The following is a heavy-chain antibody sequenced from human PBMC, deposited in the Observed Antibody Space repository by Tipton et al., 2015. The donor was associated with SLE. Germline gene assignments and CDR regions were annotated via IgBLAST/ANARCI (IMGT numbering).Heavy chain of an antibody. J-gene: IGHJ3*02. CDR3: AKGNRGSYSGAFDI. V-gene: IGHV3-23*03. CDR2: IHSGVGT. Sequence: SLRLSCAASGFTFKKFAMSWVRQAPGKGPEWVSVIHSGVGTFYADSVKGRFTISRDNSKNTLYLQMNGLRTEDTAIYYCAKGNRGSYSGAFDIWGQGTMVTVSS. D-gene: IGHD1-26*01. CDR1: GFTFKKFA.